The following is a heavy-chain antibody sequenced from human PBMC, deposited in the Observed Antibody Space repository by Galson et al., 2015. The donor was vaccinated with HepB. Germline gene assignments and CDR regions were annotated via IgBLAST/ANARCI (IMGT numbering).Heavy chain of an antibody. V-gene: IGHV1-2*06. CDR1: GYTFTGYF. CDR2: INPSSGGT. D-gene: IGHD1-26*01. CDR3: ARIAGAQLSPFDY. Sequence: SVKVSCKASGYTFTGYFMHWVRQAPGQGLEWMGRINPSSGGTNYAQNFQGRVTMTRDTSINTAYLELSSLRSDDTAVYYCARIAGAQLSPFDYWGQGTLVTVSS. J-gene: IGHJ4*02.